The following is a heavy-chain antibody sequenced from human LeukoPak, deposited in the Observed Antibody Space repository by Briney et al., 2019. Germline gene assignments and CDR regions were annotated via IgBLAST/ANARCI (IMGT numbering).Heavy chain of an antibody. J-gene: IGHJ4*02. CDR3: ARDYGGNVFDY. Sequence: GGSLRPSFAASGLTASSNSMGWVRQAPGKGLEWVSVIYSGGSTYYADSVKGRFTISRDNSKNTLYLQMNSLRAEDTAVYYCARDYGGNVFDYWGQGTLVTLSS. CDR1: GLTASSNS. D-gene: IGHD4-23*01. CDR2: IYSGGST. V-gene: IGHV3-53*01.